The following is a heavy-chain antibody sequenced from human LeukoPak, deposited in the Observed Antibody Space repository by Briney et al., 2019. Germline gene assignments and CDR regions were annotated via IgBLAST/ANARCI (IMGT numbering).Heavy chain of an antibody. V-gene: IGHV3-23*01. CDR3: AKTYSRESGYDFFFHY. J-gene: IGHJ4*02. D-gene: IGHD5-12*01. CDR1: GFTFSSYA. CDR2: ITHTGGDT. Sequence: GGSLRLSCAASGFTFSSYAMTWVRQAPGKGLEWVSAITHTGGDTFYADSVKGRFTISRDNSRNTLYLQMNSLRVEDTAFYYCAKTYSRESGYDFFFHYWGQGTRVTVSS.